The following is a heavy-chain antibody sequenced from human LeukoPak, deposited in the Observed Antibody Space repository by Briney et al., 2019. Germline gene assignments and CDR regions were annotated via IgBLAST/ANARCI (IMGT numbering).Heavy chain of an antibody. J-gene: IGHJ4*02. D-gene: IGHD2-15*01. CDR1: GFTFSSYA. Sequence: GGSLRLSCAASGFTFSSYAMSWVRQAPGRGLEGVSAISGSGGSTYYADSVKGRFTISRDNSKNTLYLQMNSLRAEDTAVYYCAKVSVGGGGLDYWGQGTLVTVSS. CDR3: AKVSVGGGGLDY. V-gene: IGHV3-23*01. CDR2: ISGSGGST.